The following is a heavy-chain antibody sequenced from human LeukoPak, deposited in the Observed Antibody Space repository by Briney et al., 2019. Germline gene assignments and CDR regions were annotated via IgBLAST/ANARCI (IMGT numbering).Heavy chain of an antibody. J-gene: IGHJ4*02. CDR2: IYYSGST. V-gene: IGHV4-30-4*08. CDR3: ARDSAGDPMVRGVNDS. D-gene: IGHD3-10*01. Sequence: PSETLSLTCTVSGGSISSGDYYWSWIRQPPGKGLEWFGYIYYSGSTYYNPSHKSRVTISVDTSKNQFSLKLSSVTAADTAVYYCARDSAGDPMVRGVNDSWGQGTLVTVSS. CDR1: GGSISSGDYY.